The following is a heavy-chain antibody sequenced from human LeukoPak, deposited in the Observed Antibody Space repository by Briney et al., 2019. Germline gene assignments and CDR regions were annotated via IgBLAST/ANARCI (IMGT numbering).Heavy chain of an antibody. V-gene: IGHV4-61*08. CDR1: GGSISSGGYY. CDR3: ARVPGYSGSRNYFEYWYIDL. CDR2: IYYSGNT. D-gene: IGHD3-10*01. J-gene: IGHJ2*01. Sequence: SETLSLTCTVSGGSISSGGYYWSWIRQPPGKGLEWIGYIYYSGNTDYNPSLKSRVTISVDTSKNQFSLKLSSVTAADTAVYYCARVPGYSGSRNYFEYWYIDLWGRGTLVTVSS.